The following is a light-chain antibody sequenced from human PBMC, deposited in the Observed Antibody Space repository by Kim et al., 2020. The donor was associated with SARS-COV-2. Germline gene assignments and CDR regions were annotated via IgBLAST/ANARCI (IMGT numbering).Light chain of an antibody. V-gene: IGLV2-14*04. J-gene: IGLJ1*01. CDR2: DVS. CDR1: SSDVGGYNY. Sequence: GQSITISCTGTSSDVGGYNYVSWYQQHPGKAPKLMIYDVSKRPSGVSNRFSGSKSGNTASLTISGLQAEDEADYYCSSYTSSITWVFGTGTKVTVL. CDR3: SSYTSSITWV.